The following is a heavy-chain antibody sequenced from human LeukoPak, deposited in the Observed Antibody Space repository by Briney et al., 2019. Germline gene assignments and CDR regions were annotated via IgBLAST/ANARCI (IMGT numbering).Heavy chain of an antibody. CDR3: ARGGFGAKGLFDY. Sequence: SETLSLTCTVSGGSISSGSYYWRWIRQPAGKGLEWIGRIYTSGSTNYNPSLKSRVTISVDTSKNQFSLKLSSVTAADTAVYYCARGGFGAKGLFDYWGQGTLVTVSS. D-gene: IGHD3-3*01. V-gene: IGHV4-61*02. J-gene: IGHJ4*02. CDR1: GGSISSGSYY. CDR2: IYTSGST.